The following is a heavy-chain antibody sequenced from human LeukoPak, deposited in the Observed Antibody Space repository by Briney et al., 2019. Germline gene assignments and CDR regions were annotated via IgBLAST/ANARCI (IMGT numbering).Heavy chain of an antibody. J-gene: IGHJ3*02. CDR2: INHSGST. V-gene: IGHV4-34*01. Sequence: SETLSLTCAVYGGSFSGYYWSWIRQPPGKGLEWIGEINHSGSTNYNPSLKSRVTISVDTSKNQFSLKLSSVTAADTAVYYCARDPTTVTKGFDIWGQGTVITVSS. D-gene: IGHD4-17*01. CDR1: GGSFSGYY. CDR3: ARDPTTVTKGFDI.